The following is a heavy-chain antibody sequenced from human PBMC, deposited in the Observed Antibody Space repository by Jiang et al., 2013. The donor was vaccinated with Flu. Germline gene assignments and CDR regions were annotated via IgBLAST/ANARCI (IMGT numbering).Heavy chain of an antibody. Sequence: SGAEVKKPGASVKVSCKASGYTFTDYAMHWVRQAPGQRLEWMGCINAGNGDTKYSQKFQGRVTITRDTSASTAYMELSSLRSDDTAVYYCAREFTGPTDYWGQGTLVTVSS. D-gene: IGHD3-16*01. V-gene: IGHV1-3*01. CDR3: AREFTGPTDY. CDR2: INAGNGDT. J-gene: IGHJ4*02. CDR1: GYTFTDYA.